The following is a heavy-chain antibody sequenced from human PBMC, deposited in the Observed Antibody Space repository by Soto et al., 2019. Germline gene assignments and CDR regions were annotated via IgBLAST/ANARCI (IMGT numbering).Heavy chain of an antibody. D-gene: IGHD6-13*01. CDR2: MNPNSGNS. CDR1: GYTFTSYD. V-gene: IGHV1-8*01. CDR3: ARERTSSWRFDY. J-gene: IGHJ4*02. Sequence: QVQLVQSGAEVKKPGASVKVSCKASGYTFTSYDINWVRQATGQGLEWMGWMNPNSGNSGYAQKFQGRVTMTRNTSISTAYMELSTLRSEDTAVYYCARERTSSWRFDYWGQGTLVTVSS.